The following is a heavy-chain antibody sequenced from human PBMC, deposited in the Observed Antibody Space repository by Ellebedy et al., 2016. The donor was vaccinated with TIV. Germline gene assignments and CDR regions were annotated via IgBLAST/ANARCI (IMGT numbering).Heavy chain of an antibody. J-gene: IGHJ4*02. Sequence: GESLKISCKGSGYSFTSYCIGWVRQTPGKGLEWMGNIYPGDSNTAYSPSFQGQVTISADKSISSAYLQWSSLKASDTAMYYCVRGPLGYCSGGSCSADYWGQGTLVTVSS. CDR3: VRGPLGYCSGGSCSADY. D-gene: IGHD2-15*01. CDR1: GYSFTSYC. CDR2: IYPGDSNT. V-gene: IGHV5-51*01.